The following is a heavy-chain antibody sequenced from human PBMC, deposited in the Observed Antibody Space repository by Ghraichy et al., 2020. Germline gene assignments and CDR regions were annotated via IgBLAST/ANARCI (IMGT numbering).Heavy chain of an antibody. J-gene: IGHJ4*02. V-gene: IGHV3-43*02. CDR2: ISGDGGST. CDR1: GFTFDDYA. CDR3: AKDYPARVVVITTNYFDY. D-gene: IGHD3-22*01. Sequence: GESLNISCAASGFTFDDYAMHWVRQAPGKGLEWVSLISGDGGSTYYADSVKGRFTISRDNSKNSLYLQMNSLRTEDTALYYCAKDYPARVVVITTNYFDYWGQGTLVTVSS.